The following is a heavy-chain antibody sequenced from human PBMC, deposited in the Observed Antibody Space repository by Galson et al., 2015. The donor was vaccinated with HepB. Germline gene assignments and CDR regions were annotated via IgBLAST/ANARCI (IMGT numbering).Heavy chain of an antibody. Sequence: SVKVSCKASGYTFTSYAMNWVRQAPGQGLEWMGWINTNTGNPTYAQGFTGRFVFSLDTSVSTAYLQISSLKAEDTAVYYCARAPPTTYDFWSGYYGAGGYWFDPWGQGTLVTVSS. D-gene: IGHD3-3*01. CDR2: INTNTGNP. J-gene: IGHJ5*02. V-gene: IGHV7-4-1*02. CDR1: GYTFTSYA. CDR3: ARAPPTTYDFWSGYYGAGGYWFDP.